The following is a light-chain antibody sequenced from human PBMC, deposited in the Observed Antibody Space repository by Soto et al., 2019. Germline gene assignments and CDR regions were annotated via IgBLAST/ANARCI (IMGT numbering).Light chain of an antibody. CDR3: ATWDDSLNGLI. J-gene: IGLJ2*01. CDR2: SNN. V-gene: IGLV1-44*01. Sequence: QSVLTQPPSASGTPGQRVTISCSGGSSNIKTNGVSWYQQVPGAAPKLLISSNNQRPSGAPDRFTGSKSGTSASLAIAGLQSEDEATYHCATWDDSLNGLIFGGGTKLTV. CDR1: SSNIKTNG.